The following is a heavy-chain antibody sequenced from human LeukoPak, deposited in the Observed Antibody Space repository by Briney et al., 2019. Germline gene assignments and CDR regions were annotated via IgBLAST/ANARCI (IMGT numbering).Heavy chain of an antibody. J-gene: IGHJ4*02. D-gene: IGHD3-10*01. CDR2: IRYDGSNK. CDR1: GFTFSSYG. Sequence: GGSLRLSCAASGFTFSSYGMHWVRQAPGKGLEWVAFIRYDGSNKYYADSVKGRFTISRDNAKNTLYLQMNSLRAEDTAVYYCARAPVRGVTEIDYWGQGTLVTVSS. CDR3: ARAPVRGVTEIDY. V-gene: IGHV3-30*02.